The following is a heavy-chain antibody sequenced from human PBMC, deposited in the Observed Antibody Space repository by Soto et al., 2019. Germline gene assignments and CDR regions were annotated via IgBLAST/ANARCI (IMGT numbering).Heavy chain of an antibody. V-gene: IGHV4-39*01. Sequence: SETLSLTCTVSGGSIVSSSYYLVWMRQRPWKGLEWIGSIYYSGSTYYNPSLKSRVTISVDTSKNQFSLKLSSVTAADTAVYYCARKWARQWLGRDWFDPWGQGTLVTVSS. CDR3: ARKWARQWLGRDWFDP. J-gene: IGHJ5*02. CDR2: IYYSGST. CDR1: GGSIVSSSYY. D-gene: IGHD6-19*01.